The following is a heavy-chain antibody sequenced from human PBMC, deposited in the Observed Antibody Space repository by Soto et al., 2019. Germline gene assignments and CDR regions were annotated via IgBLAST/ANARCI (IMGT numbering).Heavy chain of an antibody. CDR3: ARGRYQLLPVDY. CDR2: IYYSGST. Sequence: SETLSLTCTVSGGSVSSGSYYWSWIRQPPGKGLEWIGYIYYSGSTNYNPSLKSRVTISVDTSKDQFSLKLSSVTAADTAVYYCARGRYQLLPVDYWGQGTLVTVSS. J-gene: IGHJ4*02. V-gene: IGHV4-61*01. CDR1: GGSVSSGSYY. D-gene: IGHD2-2*01.